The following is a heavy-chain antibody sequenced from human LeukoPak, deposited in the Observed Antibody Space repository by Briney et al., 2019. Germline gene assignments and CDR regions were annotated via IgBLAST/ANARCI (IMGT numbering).Heavy chain of an antibody. J-gene: IGHJ4*02. CDR2: ISSSSSYI. V-gene: IGHV3-21*01. Sequence: GGSLRLSCAASGFTFSSYAMSWVRQAPGKGLEWVSSISSSSSYIYYADSMKGRFTISRDNAKNSLYLQMNSLRAEDTAVYYCARERALDGYNPRHFFDYWGQGTLVTVSS. CDR3: ARERALDGYNPRHFFDY. CDR1: GFTFSSYA. D-gene: IGHD5-24*01.